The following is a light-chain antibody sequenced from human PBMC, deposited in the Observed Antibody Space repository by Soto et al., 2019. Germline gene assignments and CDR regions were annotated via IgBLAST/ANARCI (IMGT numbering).Light chain of an antibody. J-gene: IGKJ4*01. CDR1: QAISHY. Sequence: DIQMTQSPSSLSASVGDRVTITCRANQAISHYLAWYQQKPGKVPTLLIYAASTLQSGVPSRFSGSGSGTDFTLTISSLQPEDAATYYCQKFNAVPTFGGGTKVEI. CDR2: AAS. V-gene: IGKV1-27*01. CDR3: QKFNAVPT.